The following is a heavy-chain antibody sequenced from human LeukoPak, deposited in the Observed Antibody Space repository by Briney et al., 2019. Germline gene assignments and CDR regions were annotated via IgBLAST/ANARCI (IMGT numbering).Heavy chain of an antibody. CDR1: GGTFSSYA. Sequence: SVKVSCKASGGTFSSYAISWVRQAPGQGLEWMGRIIPIFGTANYAQKFQGRVTITTDESTSTAYMELSSLRSEDTAVYYCARVNCGGDCYSFGYWGQGTLVTVSS. V-gene: IGHV1-69*05. CDR3: ARVNCGGDCYSFGY. CDR2: IIPIFGTA. D-gene: IGHD2-21*02. J-gene: IGHJ4*02.